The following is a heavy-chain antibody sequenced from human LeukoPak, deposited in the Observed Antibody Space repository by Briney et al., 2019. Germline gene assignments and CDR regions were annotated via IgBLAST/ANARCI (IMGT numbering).Heavy chain of an antibody. CDR3: ARQHSAREDFWSGYLLWFGP. CDR1: GGSISSSNNY. CDR2: IYDSGST. V-gene: IGHV4-39*01. D-gene: IGHD3-3*01. Sequence: SETLSLTCSVSGGSISSSNNYWAWIRQSPGKGLDWIGSIYDSGSTNYNPSLKSRVTMSVDTSRNQFSLNLTSVTAADTAVYYCARQHSAREDFWSGYLLWFGPCGQGTLVTVSS. J-gene: IGHJ5*02.